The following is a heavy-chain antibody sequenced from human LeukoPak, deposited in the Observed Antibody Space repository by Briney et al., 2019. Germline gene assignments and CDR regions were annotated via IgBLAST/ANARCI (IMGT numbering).Heavy chain of an antibody. V-gene: IGHV3-21*01. CDR1: GFTLSSYS. J-gene: IGHJ4*02. CDR2: ISSSSSYI. D-gene: IGHD5-18*01. CDR3: ARVGGYSYEKGFDY. Sequence: GGSLRLSCAASGFTLSSYSMNWVRQAPGKGLEWVSSISSSSSYIYYADSVKGRFTISRDNAKNSLYLQMNSLRAQDTAVYYCARVGGYSYEKGFDYWGQGTLVTVSS.